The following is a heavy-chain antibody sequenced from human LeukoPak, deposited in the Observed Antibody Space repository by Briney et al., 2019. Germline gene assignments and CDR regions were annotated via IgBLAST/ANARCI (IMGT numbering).Heavy chain of an antibody. CDR2: TYYRSKWYN. V-gene: IGHV6-1*01. J-gene: IGHJ2*01. CDR3: AVSASHCSGGSRYPDWYFDL. CDR1: GDSVSSNSAA. Sequence: SQTLSLTCAISGDSVSSNSAAWNWIRQSPSRGLEWLGRTYYRSKWYNDYAVSVKSRITINPDTSKNQFSLQLNSVTPEDTAVYCCAVSASHCSGGSRYPDWYFDLWGRGTLVTVSS. D-gene: IGHD2-15*01.